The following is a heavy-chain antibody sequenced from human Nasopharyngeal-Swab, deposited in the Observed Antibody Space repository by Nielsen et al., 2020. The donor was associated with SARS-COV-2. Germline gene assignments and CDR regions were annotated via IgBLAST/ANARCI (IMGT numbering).Heavy chain of an antibody. V-gene: IGHV3-73*01. Sequence: ETLSLTCAASGFNFSESAMHWVRQASGKGLEWVGRIGDKAHNYATTYGASMKGRFTISRDDSSNTAFLQMDNLKTEDTALYYCTTDFYFDYWGQGALVTVSS. CDR3: TTDFYFDY. CDR2: IGDKAHNYAT. J-gene: IGHJ4*02. CDR1: GFNFSESA.